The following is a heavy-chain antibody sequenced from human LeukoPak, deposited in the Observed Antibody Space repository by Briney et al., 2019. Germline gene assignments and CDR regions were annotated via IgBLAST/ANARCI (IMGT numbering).Heavy chain of an antibody. CDR1: GFTLSGDY. J-gene: IGHJ4*02. D-gene: IGHD2-15*01. V-gene: IGHV3-53*01. Sequence: PGGSLRLSCAASGFTLSGDYMSWVRQAPGKGLEWVSVIFGAGTTYYADSVKGRFTISRDNSKNTLYLQMNSLRAEDTAVYYCARAIQFGGYFDYWGQGTLVTVSP. CDR3: ARAIQFGGYFDY. CDR2: IFGAGTT.